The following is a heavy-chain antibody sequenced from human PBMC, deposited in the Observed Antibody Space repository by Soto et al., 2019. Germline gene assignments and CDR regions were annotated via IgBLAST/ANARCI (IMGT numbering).Heavy chain of an antibody. CDR1: GFTFGSYG. D-gene: IGHD1-26*01. V-gene: IGHV3-33*01. J-gene: IGHJ4*02. CDR2: MWYDGSNR. CDR3: ARANSGSGYYFDY. Sequence: LRLSCAASGFTFGSYGMHWVRQAPGKGLEWVAVMWYDGSNRDYRDSVKGRFTISRDNSKNTLYLQMNSLRVEDTAVYYCARANSGSGYYFDYWGQGTLVTVSS.